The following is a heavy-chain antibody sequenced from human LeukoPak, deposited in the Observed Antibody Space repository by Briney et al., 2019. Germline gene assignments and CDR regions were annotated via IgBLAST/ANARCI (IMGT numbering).Heavy chain of an antibody. D-gene: IGHD6-6*01. CDR2: IRYDGSNK. CDR1: GFTFSSYG. V-gene: IGHV3-30*02. Sequence: GGSLRLSCAASGFTFSSYGMHWVRQAPGKGLEWVAFIRYDGSNKYYADSVKGRFTISRDNSKNTLYLQMNSLRAEDTAVYYCAKDLPPRRLYSSSSVFGFDYWGQGTLVTVSS. J-gene: IGHJ4*02. CDR3: AKDLPPRRLYSSSSVFGFDY.